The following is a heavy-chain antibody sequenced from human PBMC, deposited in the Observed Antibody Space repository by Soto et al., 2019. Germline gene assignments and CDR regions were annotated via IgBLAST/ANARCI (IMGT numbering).Heavy chain of an antibody. Sequence: GGSLRLSCAASGFTFSTFDMSWVRQPPGKGLEWVSVISGRDDSANYADSVKGRFTISKDNSKNTLSLQMNSLRAEDAAVYYCATRGPWGQGALVTVSS. CDR3: ATRGP. J-gene: IGHJ5*02. CDR2: ISGRDDSA. V-gene: IGHV3-23*01. CDR1: GFTFSTFD.